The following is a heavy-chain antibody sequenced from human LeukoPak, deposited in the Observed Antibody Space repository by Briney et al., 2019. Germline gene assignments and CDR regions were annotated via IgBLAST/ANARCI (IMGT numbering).Heavy chain of an antibody. Sequence: ASVKVSCKASGYTFSSYAITWVRQAPGQGLEWMGWISVYSGNTHYAQKLQGRVTMTTDTSTTTAYMGLGSLRSDDTAVYYCARDYYDTSGYFYGSNYWGQGTLVTVSS. CDR1: GYTFSSYA. CDR2: ISVYSGNT. V-gene: IGHV1-18*01. CDR3: ARDYYDTSGYFYGSNY. J-gene: IGHJ4*02. D-gene: IGHD3-22*01.